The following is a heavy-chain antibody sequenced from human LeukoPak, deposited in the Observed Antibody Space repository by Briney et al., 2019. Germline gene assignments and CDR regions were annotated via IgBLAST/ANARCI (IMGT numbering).Heavy chain of an antibody. Sequence: SVKVSCKASRATFRSYAISWVRQAPGQGLVWMGGIIPIFGTANYAQKFQGRVTITADDSTNTAYMELSSLRSEDTAVYYCAKEGGGSIWYFDLWGRGTLVTVSS. D-gene: IGHD6-25*01. J-gene: IGHJ2*01. CDR1: RATFRSYA. CDR2: IIPIFGTA. V-gene: IGHV1-69*01. CDR3: AKEGGGSIWYFDL.